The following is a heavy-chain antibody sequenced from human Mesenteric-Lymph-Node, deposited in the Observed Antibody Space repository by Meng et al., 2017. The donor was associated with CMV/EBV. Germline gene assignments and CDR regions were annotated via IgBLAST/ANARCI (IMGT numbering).Heavy chain of an antibody. Sequence: GGSLRLSCAASGFTFSTYAMGWVRQAPGKGLERVSSISNSGDNTNYADSVRGRFTISRDNSKNTLFLQMNSLRIEDTAVYYCARVGYSSGWYDLLDYWGQGTLVTVSS. CDR2: ISNSGDNT. J-gene: IGHJ4*02. V-gene: IGHV3-23*01. D-gene: IGHD6-19*01. CDR3: ARVGYSSGWYDLLDY. CDR1: GFTFSTYA.